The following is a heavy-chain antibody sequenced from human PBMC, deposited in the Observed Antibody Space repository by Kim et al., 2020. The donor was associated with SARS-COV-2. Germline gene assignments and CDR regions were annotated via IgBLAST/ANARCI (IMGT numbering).Heavy chain of an antibody. J-gene: IGHJ5*01. D-gene: IGHD2-15*01. CDR1: GFTFSSYS. CDR3: ARVLCVSYLYS. CDR2: ISSGGSHT. V-gene: IGHV3-21*01. Sequence: GGSLRLSCAASGFTFSSYSMNWVRQAPGQGLEWVSSISSGGSHTYYADSVKGRFTISRDDAKNSLSLQMNSLRAEDTAVYYCARVLCVSYLYS.